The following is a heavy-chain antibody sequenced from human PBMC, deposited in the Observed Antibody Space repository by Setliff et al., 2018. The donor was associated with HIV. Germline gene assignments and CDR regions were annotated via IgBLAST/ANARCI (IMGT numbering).Heavy chain of an antibody. CDR1: GFTVSGNY. J-gene: IGHJ5*02. CDR3: GKDYTRTFWEYNWYDL. Sequence: HPGGSLRLSCAASGFTVSGNYLNWVRQAPGKGLEWVSVIYSGGNRNYADSVKGRFTISRDNSKDTLYLQMNDLRAEDTALYYCGKDYTRTFWEYNWYDLWGQGTQVTVSS. V-gene: IGHV3-53*01. D-gene: IGHD3-3*01. CDR2: IYSGGNR.